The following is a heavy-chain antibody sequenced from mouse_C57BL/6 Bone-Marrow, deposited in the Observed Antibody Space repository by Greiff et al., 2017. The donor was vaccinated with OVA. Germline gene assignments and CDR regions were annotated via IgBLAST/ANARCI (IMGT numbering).Heavy chain of an antibody. D-gene: IGHD1-1*01. J-gene: IGHJ2*01. CDR3: ARIYYYGSSPY. V-gene: IGHV1-64*01. CDR2: IHPNSGST. Sequence: QVQLQQPGAELVKPGASVKLSCKASGYTFTSYWMHWVKQRPGQGLEWIGMIHPNSGSTNYNEKFKTKATLTVDKSSSTAYMQLSSLTSEDSAVYYCARIYYYGSSPYWGQGTTLTVSS. CDR1: GYTFTSYW.